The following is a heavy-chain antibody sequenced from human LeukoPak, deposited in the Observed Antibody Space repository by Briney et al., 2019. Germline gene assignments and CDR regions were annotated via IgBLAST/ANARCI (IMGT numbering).Heavy chain of an antibody. D-gene: IGHD4-17*01. CDR2: IYYSGST. CDR1: GGSISSYY. V-gene: IGHV4-59*01. J-gene: IGHJ4*02. CDR3: ASLTTVTQGYFDS. Sequence: PSEALSLTCTVSGGSISSYYWSWIRQPPGKGLEWIGYIYYSGSTNYNPSLKSRLTISVDASKNQFSLKLSSVTATDTAVYYCASLTTVTQGYFDSWGQGTLVTVSS.